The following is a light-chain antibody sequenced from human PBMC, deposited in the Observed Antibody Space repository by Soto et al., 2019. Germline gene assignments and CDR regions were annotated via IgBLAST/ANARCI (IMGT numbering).Light chain of an antibody. CDR3: VAWDDSLNGPL. J-gene: IGLJ2*01. CDR1: SSSIGSNT. Sequence: QSVLTQPPSASGTPGQVVTISCSGSSSSIGSNTVNWYQHLPGTAPKLLIYTDSLRPSGVPGRFTAFKSGTSASLAISGLQSEGEADYYCVAWDDSLNGPLFGGGTQLTVL. CDR2: TDS. V-gene: IGLV1-44*01.